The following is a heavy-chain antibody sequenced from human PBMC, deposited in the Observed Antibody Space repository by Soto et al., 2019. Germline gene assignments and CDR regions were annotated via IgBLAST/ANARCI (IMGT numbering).Heavy chain of an antibody. J-gene: IGHJ4*02. Sequence: ASVKVSCKASGYTFTTYGIAWVRQAPGQGLEWMGWISANNGNTNYAQKPQGRVTMTTDTSTSTAYMELTSLRSDDTAIYYCARDPIIVAGTHYLDYWGQGALVTVSS. CDR1: GYTFTTYG. V-gene: IGHV1-18*01. D-gene: IGHD6-19*01. CDR2: ISANNGNT. CDR3: ARDPIIVAGTHYLDY.